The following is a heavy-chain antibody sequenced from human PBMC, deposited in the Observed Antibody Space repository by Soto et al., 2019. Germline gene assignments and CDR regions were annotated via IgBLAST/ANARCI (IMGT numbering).Heavy chain of an antibody. CDR3: ARFTRGSSGDY. V-gene: IGHV3-7*01. Sequence: EVQLVESGRDLVQPGGPLRLSCVASGFTFNTYWMSWVRQAPGKGLEWVANIKEDGSDKYYVDSVKGRFTISRDNAKNLLYLQMNSLGAGDTAMYYCARFTRGSSGDYWGQGTLVTVSS. J-gene: IGHJ4*02. CDR2: IKEDGSDK. CDR1: GFTFNTYW. D-gene: IGHD6-25*01.